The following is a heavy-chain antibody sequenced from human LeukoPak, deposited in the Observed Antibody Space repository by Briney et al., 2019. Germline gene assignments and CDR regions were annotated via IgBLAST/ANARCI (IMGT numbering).Heavy chain of an antibody. Sequence: GESLKLPCEASGYTFTNYWIGWVRQMPGKGLEGMGIIYSDDSDPKYSPSSQGLFTISADKSISTAYLQWSSLKAADTAMYYCARSRDSSGYYYLIWGQGTLVTVSS. CDR2: IYSDDSDP. D-gene: IGHD3-22*01. J-gene: IGHJ4*02. CDR1: GYTFTNYW. V-gene: IGHV5-51*01. CDR3: ARSRDSSGYYYLI.